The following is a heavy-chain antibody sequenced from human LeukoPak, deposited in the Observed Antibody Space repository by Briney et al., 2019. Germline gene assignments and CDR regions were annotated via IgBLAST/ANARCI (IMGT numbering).Heavy chain of an antibody. Sequence: PGESLRLSCAATGFTFSTYSMNWVRRAPGKGLEWVSSITRGSDYIYYADSVKGRFTISRDNAKNALYLQMNTLRAEDTAVYYCARVGGDGLVLRSNWFDPWGQGTLVTVSS. D-gene: IGHD2-21*02. CDR2: ITRGSDYI. CDR3: ARVGGDGLVLRSNWFDP. J-gene: IGHJ5*02. V-gene: IGHV3-21*01. CDR1: GFTFSTYS.